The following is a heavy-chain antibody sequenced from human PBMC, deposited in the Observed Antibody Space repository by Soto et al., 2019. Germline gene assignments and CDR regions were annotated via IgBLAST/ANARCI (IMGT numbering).Heavy chain of an antibody. J-gene: IGHJ4*02. CDR3: ARGSPTAVTTFDY. CDR2: INHSGST. Sequence: SETLSHRSAVYDGSFRFFYLILLRQPPGKGLEWIGEINHSGSTTYNPSLKSRVTISVDTSNDQFSLKLSSVTVADTAVYYCARGSPTAVTTFDYWGQGTLVTGSS. CDR1: DGSFRFFY. D-gene: IGHD4-4*01. V-gene: IGHV4-34*01.